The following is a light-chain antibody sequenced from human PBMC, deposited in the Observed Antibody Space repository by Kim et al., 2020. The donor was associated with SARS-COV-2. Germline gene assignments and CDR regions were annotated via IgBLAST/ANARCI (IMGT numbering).Light chain of an antibody. CDR2: EVS. J-gene: IGLJ1*01. Sequence: PRKPVTTAFTGTSSDVGVNNYVSWYQQHPGKAPKLMIYEVSTRHSGVPDRFSGSKSGNTASLTVSGLQAEDEADYYCSSYAGSNNVFGTGTKVTVL. V-gene: IGLV2-8*01. CDR3: SSYAGSNNV. CDR1: SSDVGVNNY.